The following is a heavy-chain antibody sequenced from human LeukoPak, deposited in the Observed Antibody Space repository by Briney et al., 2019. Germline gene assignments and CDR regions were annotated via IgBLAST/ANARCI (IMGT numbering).Heavy chain of an antibody. V-gene: IGHV3-48*01. J-gene: IGHJ4*02. CDR2: IRSSSSTT. Sequence: GGSLRLSCAASGFTFSSYSMNWVRQAPGKGLEWVSYIRSSSSTTYCADSVKGRFTISRDNAKNSLYLQMNSLRAEDTAVYYCARDGSGRVPEMSAPDYWGQGTLVTVSS. CDR3: ARDGSGRVPEMSAPDY. CDR1: GFTFSSYS. D-gene: IGHD3-10*01.